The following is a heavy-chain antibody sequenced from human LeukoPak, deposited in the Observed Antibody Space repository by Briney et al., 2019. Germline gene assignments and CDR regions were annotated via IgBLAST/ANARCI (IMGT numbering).Heavy chain of an antibody. CDR1: GYSFTSYW. Sequence: GESLKISCKGSGYSFTSYWIGWVRQTPGKGLGWMGIIYPGYSDTRYSPSFQGQVTISADKSISTAYLQWSSLKASDTAMYYCARWDYDILTGYWQGYFDYWGQGTLVTVSS. D-gene: IGHD3-9*01. CDR3: ARWDYDILTGYWQGYFDY. J-gene: IGHJ4*02. V-gene: IGHV5-51*01. CDR2: IYPGYSDT.